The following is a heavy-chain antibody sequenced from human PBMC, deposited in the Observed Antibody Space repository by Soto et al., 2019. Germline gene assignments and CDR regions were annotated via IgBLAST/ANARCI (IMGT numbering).Heavy chain of an antibody. D-gene: IGHD3-10*01. CDR2: IHPSGTT. V-gene: IGHV4-59*08. CDR1: GGSISNYY. Sequence: QVQLQESGPGLVKPSETLSLTCSVSGGSISNYYWSWIRQPPGKGLEWIAYIHPSGTTNYNPSLRTRVTISVDTSKNQVSLKLSSVTAADTALYYCARHYGSGTYPLDYWGQGTLVTVSS. CDR3: ARHYGSGTYPLDY. J-gene: IGHJ4*02.